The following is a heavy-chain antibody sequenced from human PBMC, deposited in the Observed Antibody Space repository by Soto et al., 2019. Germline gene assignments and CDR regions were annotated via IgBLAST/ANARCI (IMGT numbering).Heavy chain of an antibody. CDR2: ISYDGSNK. J-gene: IGHJ3*02. CDR3: AKDRTRRGGAFDI. V-gene: IGHV3-30*18. D-gene: IGHD1-1*01. Sequence: GGSLRLSCAASGFTFSSYGMHWVRQAPGKGLEWVAVISYDGSNKYYADSVKGRFTISRDNSKNTLYLQMNSLRAEDTAVYYCAKDRTRRGGAFDIWGQGTMVTVSS. CDR1: GFTFSSYG.